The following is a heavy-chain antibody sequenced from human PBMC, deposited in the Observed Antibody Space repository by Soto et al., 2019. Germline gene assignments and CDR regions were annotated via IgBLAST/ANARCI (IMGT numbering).Heavy chain of an antibody. CDR1: GDSIIGIYH. V-gene: IGHV4-38-2*01. Sequence: PSETLSLTCAVSGDSIIGIYHWAWIRQPPGRSLEWIASIFHTGTTYYPPSLKSRVTISVDTSKNQFSLRLSSVTAADSAVYYCARIAVAGTWWFDPWGQGTPVTVSS. D-gene: IGHD6-19*01. CDR2: IFHTGTT. CDR3: ARIAVAGTWWFDP. J-gene: IGHJ5*02.